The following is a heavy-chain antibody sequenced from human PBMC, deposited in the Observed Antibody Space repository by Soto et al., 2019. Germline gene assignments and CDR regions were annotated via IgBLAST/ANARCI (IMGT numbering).Heavy chain of an antibody. V-gene: IGHV3-30*18. D-gene: IGHD3-10*01. CDR2: ISYDGSNK. Sequence: QVQLVESGGGVVQPGRSLRLSCAASGFTFSSYGMHWVRQAPGKGLEWVAVISYDGSNKYYADSVKGRFTISRDNSKNKLYLQMNSLRAEDTAVYYCAKESLWFGELLGSNWFDPWGQGTLVTVSS. CDR1: GFTFSSYG. CDR3: AKESLWFGELLGSNWFDP. J-gene: IGHJ5*02.